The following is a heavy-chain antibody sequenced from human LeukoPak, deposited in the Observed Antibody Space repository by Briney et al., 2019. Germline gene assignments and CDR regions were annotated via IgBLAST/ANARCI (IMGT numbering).Heavy chain of an antibody. J-gene: IGHJ4*02. Sequence: PGGSLRLSCAASGFTFSSYWMSWVRQAPGKGLEWVANIKQDGSVKYYVDSVKGRFTISRDNAKNSLYLQMNSLRAEDTAVYYCARDGGSSPYYFDYWGQGTLVTVSS. CDR2: IKQDGSVK. CDR3: ARDGGSSPYYFDY. D-gene: IGHD1-26*01. V-gene: IGHV3-7*01. CDR1: GFTFSSYW.